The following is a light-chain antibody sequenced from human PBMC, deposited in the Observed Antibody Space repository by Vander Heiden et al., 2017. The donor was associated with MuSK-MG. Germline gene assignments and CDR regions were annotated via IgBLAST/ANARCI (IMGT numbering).Light chain of an antibody. CDR1: QSLLHSNGYNY. CDR2: LGS. CDR3: MQALPTQIT. V-gene: IGKV2-28*01. Sequence: SLPVTPGEPASISCRSSQSLLHSNGYNYLDWYLQKPGQSPQLLIYLGSNRASGVPVRFSGSGSGTDFTLRISRVEAEAVWVCYCMQALPTQITFGGGTKVEIK. J-gene: IGKJ4*01.